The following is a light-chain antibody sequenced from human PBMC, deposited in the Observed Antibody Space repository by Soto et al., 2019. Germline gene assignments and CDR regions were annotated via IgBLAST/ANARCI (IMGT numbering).Light chain of an antibody. CDR1: QSISRS. Sequence: IVLTQSPAILSVSPEERATLSCRASQSISRSLAWYQQKPGQAPRLLISDASTRATGIPDRFSGSGSGTDFTLTIIRLEPEDFAVYYCQQYGSSPLTFGGGTKVDI. J-gene: IGKJ4*02. V-gene: IGKV3-20*01. CDR3: QQYGSSPLT. CDR2: DAS.